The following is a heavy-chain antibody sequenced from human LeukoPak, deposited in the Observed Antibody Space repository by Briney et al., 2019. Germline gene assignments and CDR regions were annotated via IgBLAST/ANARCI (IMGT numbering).Heavy chain of an antibody. CDR3: AREGFERYCSGGSCYPPGNWFDP. D-gene: IGHD2-15*01. J-gene: IGHJ5*02. Sequence: SGTLSLTCAVSGGSISSSNWWSWVRQPPGKGLEWIGEIYHSGSTNYNPSLKSRVTISVDKSKNQFSLKLSSVTAADTAVYYCAREGFERYCSGGSCYPPGNWFDPWGQGTLVTVSS. V-gene: IGHV4-4*02. CDR2: IYHSGST. CDR1: GGSISSSNW.